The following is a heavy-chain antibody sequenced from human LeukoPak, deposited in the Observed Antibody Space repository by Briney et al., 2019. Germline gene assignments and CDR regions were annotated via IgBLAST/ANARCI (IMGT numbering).Heavy chain of an antibody. Sequence: PGGSLRLSCAASGFTFSNYWMSWVRQAPGKGLEWVANIKQDGSEKYCVDSVKGRFTISRDNAKKSLYLQMNSLRAEDTAVYYCAKPLGRCSGGSCHWAESNWFDPWGQGTLVTVSS. CDR2: IKQDGSEK. D-gene: IGHD2-15*01. V-gene: IGHV3-7*03. CDR1: GFTFSNYW. CDR3: AKPLGRCSGGSCHWAESNWFDP. J-gene: IGHJ5*02.